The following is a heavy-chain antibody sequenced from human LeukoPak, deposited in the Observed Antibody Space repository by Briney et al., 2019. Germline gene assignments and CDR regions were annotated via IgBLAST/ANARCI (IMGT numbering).Heavy chain of an antibody. CDR1: SFTFSTYG. J-gene: IGHJ4*02. CDR3: ARGPWDIVATIDFDY. Sequence: GGSLRLSCAASSFTFSTYGMNWVRQAPGKGLEWVSSISSSSSYIYYADSVKGRFTISRDNAKNSLYLQMNSLRAEDTAVYYCARGPWDIVATIDFDYWGQGTLVTVSS. CDR2: ISSSSSYI. D-gene: IGHD5-12*01. V-gene: IGHV3-21*01.